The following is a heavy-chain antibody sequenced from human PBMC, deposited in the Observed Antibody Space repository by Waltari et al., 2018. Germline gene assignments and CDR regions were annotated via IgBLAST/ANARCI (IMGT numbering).Heavy chain of an antibody. D-gene: IGHD6-19*01. CDR2: ISLDGSRK. V-gene: IGHV3-30*04. J-gene: IGHJ4*02. CDR3: AREGSGSAWSSFDY. CDR1: GCPFSSLA. Sequence: QVQLVESGGGVVQPGRSLRCSCAASGCPFSSLAMQWVRQAPGRGLEWVAVISLDGSRKHYAESVKGRFTISRDNSENTVYLQMNSLRAEDTTLYYCAREGSGSAWSSFDYWGQGTLVTVSS.